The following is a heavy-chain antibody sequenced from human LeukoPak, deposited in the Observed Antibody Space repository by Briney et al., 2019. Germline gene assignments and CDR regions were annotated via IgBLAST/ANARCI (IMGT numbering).Heavy chain of an antibody. CDR1: GGSSSSYY. CDR3: AKTVTVTTSAFDI. CDR2: IYHSGST. Sequence: TSETLSLTCTVSGGSSSSYYWSWIRQPPGKGLEWMGTIYHSGSTYYNPSLKSRVTISVDTSKNQFSLKLSSVTAADTAVYYCAKTVTVTTSAFDIWGQGTMVTVSS. D-gene: IGHD4-17*01. V-gene: IGHV4-59*04. J-gene: IGHJ3*02.